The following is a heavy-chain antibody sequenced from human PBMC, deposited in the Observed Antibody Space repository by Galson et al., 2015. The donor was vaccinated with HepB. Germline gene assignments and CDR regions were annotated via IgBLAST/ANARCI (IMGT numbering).Heavy chain of an antibody. CDR2: ISYDGSNK. D-gene: IGHD2-21*02. Sequence: SLRLSCAASGFTFSSYAMHWVRQAPGKGLEWVAVISYDGSNKYYADSVKGRFTISRDNSKNTLYLQMNSLRAEDTAVYYCARDLMPVDYCGGDCYPEGGLDYWGQGTLVTVSS. CDR3: ARDLMPVDYCGGDCYPEGGLDY. J-gene: IGHJ4*02. V-gene: IGHV3-30-3*01. CDR1: GFTFSSYA.